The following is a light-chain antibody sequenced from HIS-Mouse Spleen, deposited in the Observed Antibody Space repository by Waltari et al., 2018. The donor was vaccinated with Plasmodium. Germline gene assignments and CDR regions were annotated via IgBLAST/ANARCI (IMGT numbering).Light chain of an antibody. CDR3: QQYYSYLLT. CDR2: AAS. Sequence: AIRMTQSPSSFSASTGDRVTITCRASQGISSYLALYQQNPGKAPKLLIYAASTLQSGVPSRFSGSGSGTDFTLTISCLQSEDFATYYCQQYYSYLLTFGGGTKVEIK. V-gene: IGKV1-8*01. J-gene: IGKJ4*01. CDR1: QGISSY.